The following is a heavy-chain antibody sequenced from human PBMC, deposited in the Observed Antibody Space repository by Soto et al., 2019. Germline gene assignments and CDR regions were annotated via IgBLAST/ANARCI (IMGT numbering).Heavy chain of an antibody. D-gene: IGHD2-15*01. V-gene: IGHV1-2*04. J-gene: IGHJ6*03. CDR2: INPNSGGT. CDR3: ARESGGTTATLDYYYFYMDV. CDR1: GYSFSAYY. Sequence: QVQLVQSGAEVKKPGASVRVSCKASGYSFSAYYIHWMRQAPGQGIERMGWINPNSGGTKFAQKFQGWVTMTRDTSISTAYMELSRLQSDDTAVYFCARESGGTTATLDYYYFYMDVWGKETTVTVSS.